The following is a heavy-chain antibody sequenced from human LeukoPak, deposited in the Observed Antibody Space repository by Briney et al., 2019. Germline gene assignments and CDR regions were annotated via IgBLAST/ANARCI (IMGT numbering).Heavy chain of an antibody. CDR2: IIPIFGTA. J-gene: IGHJ6*03. CDR3: AGGPSDYYYVDV. CDR1: GGTFSSYA. Sequence: SVKVSCKASGGTFSSYAISWVRQAPGQGLEWMGGIIPIFGTANYAQKFQGRVTITTDESTSTAYMELSSLRSEDTAVYYCAGGPSDYYYVDVWGKGTTVTVSS. D-gene: IGHD3-16*01. V-gene: IGHV1-69*05.